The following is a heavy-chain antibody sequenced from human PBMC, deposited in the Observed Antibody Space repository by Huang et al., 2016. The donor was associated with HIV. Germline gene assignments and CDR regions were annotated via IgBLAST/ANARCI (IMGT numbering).Heavy chain of an antibody. CDR1: GGSISSSSYY. J-gene: IGHJ6*03. Sequence: QLQLQESGPGLVKPSETLSLTCTVSGGSISSSSYYWGWIRQSPGKGLEWLGSIYYSGNGYYNPSLKRRVTISVDRSSNQFSLKMHSVTAADTAVYYCASRTTVTTTSNYHYFYMDVWGKGTTVIVSS. CDR3: ASRTTVTTTSNYHYFYMDV. D-gene: IGHD4-17*01. V-gene: IGHV4-39*01. CDR2: IYYSGNG.